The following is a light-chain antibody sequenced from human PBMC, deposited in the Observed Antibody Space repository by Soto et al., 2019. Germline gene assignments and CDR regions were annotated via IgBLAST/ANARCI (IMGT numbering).Light chain of an antibody. J-gene: IGLJ2*01. CDR3: QSYDNRVRV. V-gene: IGLV2-11*01. CDR2: DVS. CDR1: SSDVGVYNY. Sequence: QSALTQPRSVSGSPGQSVTISCTGTSSDVGVYNYVSWYQQHPGKAPKLMIYDVSIRPSGVPDRFSGSKSGNTASLTISGLQAEDEADYYCQSYDNRVRVFGEGTKVTVL.